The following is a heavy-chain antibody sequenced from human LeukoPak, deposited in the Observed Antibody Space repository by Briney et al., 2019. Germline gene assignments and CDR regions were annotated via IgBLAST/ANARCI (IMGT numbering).Heavy chain of an antibody. D-gene: IGHD3-16*01. V-gene: IGHV3-9*01. CDR3: AKVLRYDYVWGSYSD. CDR2: ISWNSGSI. J-gene: IGHJ4*02. Sequence: GGSLRLSCAASGFTFDDYAVHWVRQAPGKGLEWVSGISWNSGSIGYADSVKGRFTISRDNAKNSLYLQMNSLRAEDTALYYCAKVLRYDYVWGSYSDWGQGTLVTVSS. CDR1: GFTFDDYA.